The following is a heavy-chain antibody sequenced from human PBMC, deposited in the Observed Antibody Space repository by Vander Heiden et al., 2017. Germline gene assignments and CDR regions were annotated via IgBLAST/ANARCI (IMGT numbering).Heavy chain of an antibody. CDR1: GFTFSSYG. V-gene: IGHV3-30*18. CDR3: AKERRDFWSGSFDY. Sequence: QVQRVESGGGVVQPGRSLRLSCAASGFTFSSYGMPWVRQAPGKGLEWVAVISYDGSNKYYADSVKGRFTISRDNSKNTLYLQMNSLRAEDTAVYYCAKERRDFWSGSFDYWGQGTLVTVSS. CDR2: ISYDGSNK. J-gene: IGHJ4*02. D-gene: IGHD3-3*01.